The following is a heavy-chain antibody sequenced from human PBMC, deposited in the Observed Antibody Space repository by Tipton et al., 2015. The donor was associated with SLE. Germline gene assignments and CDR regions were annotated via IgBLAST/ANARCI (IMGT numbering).Heavy chain of an antibody. J-gene: IGHJ6*03. CDR1: GGSISSGGYS. V-gene: IGHV4-30-2*01. CDR3: ARGPYYYMDV. Sequence: LRLSCAVSGGSISSGGYSWSWIRQPPGKGLEWIGYIYHSGSTYYNPSLKSRVTMSVDRSKNQFSLKLSSVTAAGTAVYYCARGPYYYMDVWGKGTTVTVSS. CDR2: IYHSGST.